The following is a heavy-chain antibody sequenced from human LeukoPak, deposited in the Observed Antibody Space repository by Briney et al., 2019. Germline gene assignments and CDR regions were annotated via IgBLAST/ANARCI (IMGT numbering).Heavy chain of an antibody. CDR2: INPHSGGT. V-gene: IGHV1-2*02. J-gene: IGHJ4*02. CDR1: GYIFTDYY. Sequence: ASVKVSCKASGYIFTDYYMHWVRQAPGQGLGWMGWINPHSGGTNYAQNFQGRVTMTRDTSISTAYMELSRLRSDDTAVYYCARFDQVSETAGGYWGQGTLVTVSS. D-gene: IGHD5/OR15-5a*01. CDR3: ARFDQVSETAGGY.